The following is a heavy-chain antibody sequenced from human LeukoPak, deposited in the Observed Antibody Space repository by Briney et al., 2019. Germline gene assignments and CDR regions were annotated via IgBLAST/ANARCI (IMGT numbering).Heavy chain of an antibody. V-gene: IGHV3-7*01. CDR1: GFTFSPYA. D-gene: IGHD2-15*01. CDR2: INQDGSEK. J-gene: IGHJ3*02. Sequence: PGTSLRLSCTASGFTFSPYAMHWVRQAPGKGLEWVANINQDGSEKYYVDSVKGRFTISRDNAKNSLYLQMNSLRAEDTAVYYCAAERAATADAFDIWGQGTVVTVSS. CDR3: AAERAATADAFDI.